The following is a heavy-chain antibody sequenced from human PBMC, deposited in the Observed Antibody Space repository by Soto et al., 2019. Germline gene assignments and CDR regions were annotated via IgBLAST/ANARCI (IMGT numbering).Heavy chain of an antibody. J-gene: IGHJ4*02. CDR1: GFTFSSYA. CDR3: AKDGPPQWNGELARYSYFDY. CDR2: ISGSGGST. D-gene: IGHD3-10*01. Sequence: GGSLRLSCAASGFTFSSYAMSWVRQAPGKGLEWVSAISGSGGSTYYADSVKGRFTISRDNSKNTLYLQMNSLRAEDTAVYYCAKDGPPQWNGELARYSYFDYWGQGTLVTVSS. V-gene: IGHV3-23*01.